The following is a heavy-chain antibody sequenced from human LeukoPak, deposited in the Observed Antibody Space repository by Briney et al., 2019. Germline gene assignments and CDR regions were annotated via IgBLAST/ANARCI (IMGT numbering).Heavy chain of an antibody. CDR1: GYTFTSYA. Sequence: ASVKVSCKASGYTFTSYAISWVRQAPGQGLEWMGGIIPIFGTANYAQKFQGRVTITADKSTSTAYMELSSLRSEDTAVYYCAREGTYSNYVVWFDPWGQGTLVTVSS. J-gene: IGHJ5*02. V-gene: IGHV1-69*06. D-gene: IGHD4-11*01. CDR3: AREGTYSNYVVWFDP. CDR2: IIPIFGTA.